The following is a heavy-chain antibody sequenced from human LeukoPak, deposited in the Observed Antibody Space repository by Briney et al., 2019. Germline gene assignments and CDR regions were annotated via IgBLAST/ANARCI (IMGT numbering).Heavy chain of an antibody. CDR2: ISGSGGGT. J-gene: IGHJ4*02. Sequence: QSGGSLRLSCAASGFTFSSYAVSWVRQAPGRGLEWVSAISGSGGGTYYADSVKGRFTISRDNSEKMLYVQMNSLTTEDTAVYYCATTTTGYSSGRYPGWPVDYWGQGTLVTVSS. D-gene: IGHD6-19*01. CDR1: GFTFSSYA. CDR3: ATTTTGYSSGRYPGWPVDY. V-gene: IGHV3-23*01.